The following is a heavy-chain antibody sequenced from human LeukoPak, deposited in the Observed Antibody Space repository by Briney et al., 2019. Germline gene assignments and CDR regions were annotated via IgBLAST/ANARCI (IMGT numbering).Heavy chain of an antibody. CDR1: GYTLTELA. CDR2: FDPEDGET. D-gene: IGHD2-2*01. J-gene: IGHJ3*02. V-gene: IGHV1-24*01. CDR3: AGTMRQYQLTIGVSDAFDI. Sequence: ASVKVSCKVSGYTLTELAMHWVRQAPGKGLEWMGGFDPEDGETIYAQKFQGRVTMTEDTSTDTAYMELSSLRSEDTAVYYCAGTMRQYQLTIGVSDAFDIWGQGTMVTVPS.